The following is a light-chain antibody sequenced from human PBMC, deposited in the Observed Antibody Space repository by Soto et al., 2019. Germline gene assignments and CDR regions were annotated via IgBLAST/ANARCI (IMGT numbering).Light chain of an antibody. CDR1: SSDVGGYNY. J-gene: IGLJ2*01. V-gene: IGLV2-14*01. Sequence: QSVLTQPASVSGSPGQSITISCTGTSSDVGGYNYVSWYQQYPGKAPKVMIYDVSNRPSGVSNRFSGSKSGNMASLTISGLQAEDEADYYCSSYTSSNTLLFGGGTKVTVL. CDR2: DVS. CDR3: SSYTSSNTLL.